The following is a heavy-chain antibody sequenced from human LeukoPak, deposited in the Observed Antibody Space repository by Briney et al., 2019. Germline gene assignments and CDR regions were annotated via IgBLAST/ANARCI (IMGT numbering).Heavy chain of an antibody. V-gene: IGHV4-38-2*02. CDR1: GYSITTAYY. J-gene: IGHJ4*02. CDR2: FFVRGST. CDR3: ARVGRGYSYGLFDY. Sequence: SETLSLTCSVSGYSITTAYYWGWIRQPPGKGLEWIGSFFVRGSTYYNPSLKSRVTISLDASKNQFSLTLSSVTAADTAVYYCARVGRGYSYGLFDYWGQGTLVTVSS. D-gene: IGHD5-18*01.